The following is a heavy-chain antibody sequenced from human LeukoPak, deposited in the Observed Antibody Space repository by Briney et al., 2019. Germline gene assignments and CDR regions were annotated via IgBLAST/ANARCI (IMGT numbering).Heavy chain of an antibody. CDR2: INAGNGNT. CDR1: GYTFTSYA. D-gene: IGHD1-1*01. CDR3: ARGSRSNWNDLGWFDP. Sequence: ASVKVSCKASGYTFTSYAMHWVRQAPGQRLEWMGWINAGNGNTNYSQKFQGRVTITRDTSASTAYMELSSLRSEDTAVYYCARGSRSNWNDLGWFDPWGQGTLVTVSS. J-gene: IGHJ5*02. V-gene: IGHV1-3*01.